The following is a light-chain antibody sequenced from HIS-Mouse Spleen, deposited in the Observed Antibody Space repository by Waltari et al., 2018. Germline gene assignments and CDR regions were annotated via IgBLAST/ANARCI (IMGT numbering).Light chain of an antibody. J-gene: IGLJ3*02. CDR3: SSYTSSSTWV. Sequence: QSALTQPAPVSGSPGPSITISCTGTSRDHGGYNVVPWYQQHPGKAPKLMIYEVSNRPSGVSNRFSGSESGNTASLTISGLQAEDEADYYCSSYTSSSTWVFGGGTKLTVL. CDR2: EVS. V-gene: IGLV2-14*01. CDR1: SRDHGGYNV.